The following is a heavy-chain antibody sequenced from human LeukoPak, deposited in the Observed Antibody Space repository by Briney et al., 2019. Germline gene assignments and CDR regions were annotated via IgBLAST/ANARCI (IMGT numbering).Heavy chain of an antibody. CDR2: INHSRST. D-gene: IGHD3-22*01. Sequence: SETQSLXCAVYGGSFSGYYWSWSRQPPGKGLEWIGEINHSRSTNYNPSLKSRVTISVDTSKNQFSLKLSSVTAADTAVYYCASLYYYDSIGYPAAYNWFDSWGQGTLVTVSS. J-gene: IGHJ5*01. V-gene: IGHV4-34*01. CDR1: GGSFSGYY. CDR3: ASLYYYDSIGYPAAYNWFDS.